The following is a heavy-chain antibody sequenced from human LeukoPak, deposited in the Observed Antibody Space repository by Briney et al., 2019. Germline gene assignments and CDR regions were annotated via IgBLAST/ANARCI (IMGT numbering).Heavy chain of an antibody. J-gene: IGHJ5*02. CDR1: GYTFTSYG. V-gene: IGHV1-18*01. CDR3: ARTRMVRGVITHWFDP. CDR2: ISAYNGNT. D-gene: IGHD3-10*01. Sequence: ASVKVSCKASGYTFTSYGISWVRQAPGQGLEWMGWISAYNGNTNYAQKLQGRVTMTTDTSTSTAYMELRSLRSDDTAVYYCARTRMVRGVITHWFDPWGQGTLVTVSS.